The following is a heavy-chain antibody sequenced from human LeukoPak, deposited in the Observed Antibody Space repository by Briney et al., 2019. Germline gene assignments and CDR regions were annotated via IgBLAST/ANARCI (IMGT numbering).Heavy chain of an antibody. CDR1: GFTFSSYA. V-gene: IGHV3-23*01. D-gene: IGHD1-1*01. CDR2: ISGSGGST. Sequence: GWSLRLSCAASGFTFSSYAMSWVRQAPGKGLEWVSAISGSGGSTYYADSVKGRFTISRDNSKNTLYLQMNSLRAEDTAVYYCAKDLWLERRSSNWFDPWGQGTLVTVSS. CDR3: AKDLWLERRSSNWFDP. J-gene: IGHJ5*02.